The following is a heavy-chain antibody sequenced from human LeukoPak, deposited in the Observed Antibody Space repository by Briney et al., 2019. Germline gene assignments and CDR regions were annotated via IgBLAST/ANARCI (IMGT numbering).Heavy chain of an antibody. CDR1: GGTFSSYA. J-gene: IGHJ4*02. V-gene: IGHV1-69*05. Sequence: SVKVSRKASGGTFSSYAISWVRQAPGQGLEWMGGIIPIFGTANYAQKFQGRVTITTDESTSTAYMELSSLRSEDTAVYYCARGYYFDSSGYSFDYWGQGTLVTVSS. CDR2: IIPIFGTA. CDR3: ARGYYFDSSGYSFDY. D-gene: IGHD3-22*01.